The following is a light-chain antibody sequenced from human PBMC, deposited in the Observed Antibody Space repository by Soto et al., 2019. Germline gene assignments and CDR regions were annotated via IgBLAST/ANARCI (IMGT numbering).Light chain of an antibody. CDR2: TAS. J-gene: IGKJ3*01. V-gene: IGKV1-39*01. CDR1: QNIKKY. Sequence: DIQMTQSPSALSASVGDRVTITCRASQNIKKYLNWYRQKPGKAPDLLIYTASSLQVGFPSRFSGSGSGTDFPITISSLQAEDVAVYYCQQYSDSPPLFTFGPGTKVNI. CDR3: QQYSDSPPLFT.